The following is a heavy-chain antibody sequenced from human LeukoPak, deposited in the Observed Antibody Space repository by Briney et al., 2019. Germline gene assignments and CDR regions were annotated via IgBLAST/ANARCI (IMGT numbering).Heavy chain of an antibody. CDR3: AVAPGDY. CDR2: INPNTGDT. D-gene: IGHD2-21*01. CDR1: GYTVTGYY. V-gene: IGHV1-2*02. J-gene: IGHJ4*02. Sequence: ASVKVSCKASGYTVTGYYMHWVRQAPGQGLEWMGWINPNTGDTNYAQKFQGRVSLTRDTSINTVYMELSRLTSDDTAIFYCAVAPGDYWGQGTLVIVSS.